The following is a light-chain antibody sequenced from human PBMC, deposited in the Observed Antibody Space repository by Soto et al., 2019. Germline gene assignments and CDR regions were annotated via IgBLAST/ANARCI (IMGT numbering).Light chain of an antibody. CDR3: FLSYSGTNWV. J-gene: IGLJ3*02. V-gene: IGLV7-46*01. CDR2: DTS. Sequence: QAVVTQESSLTVSPGGTVTLTCGSSTGPVTSGHYPYWFQQRPGQAPKTLIYDTSSKHSWTPARFSGSLLGGKAALTLSGAQPEDEADYYCFLSYSGTNWVFGGGTKLTVL. CDR1: TGPVTSGHY.